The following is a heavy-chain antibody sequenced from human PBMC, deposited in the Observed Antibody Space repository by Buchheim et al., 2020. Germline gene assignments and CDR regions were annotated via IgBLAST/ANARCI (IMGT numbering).Heavy chain of an antibody. V-gene: IGHV1-3*01. CDR3: ARDLLGLAVVVPAAIPFDY. Sequence: QVQLVQSGAEVKKPGASVKVSCKASGYTFTSYAMHWVRQAPGQRLEWMGWINAGNGNTKYSQKFQGRVTITRDTSASTAYMELSSLRSEDTAVYYCARDLLGLAVVVPAAIPFDYWGQGTL. CDR2: INAGNGNT. CDR1: GYTFTSYA. J-gene: IGHJ4*02. D-gene: IGHD2-2*01.